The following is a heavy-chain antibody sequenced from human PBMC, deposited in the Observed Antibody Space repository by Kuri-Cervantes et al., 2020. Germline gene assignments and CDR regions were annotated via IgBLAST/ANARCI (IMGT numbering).Heavy chain of an antibody. D-gene: IGHD1-1*01. V-gene: IGHV4-31*03. Sequence: SETLSLTCTVSGDSISSGGYYWSWIRQHPGEGLEWIGYIQYTGSAFYNPSLKSRLTISVDTSKNQFSLKLSSVTAADTAMYYCARVTWSDMIYWGQGTLVTVSS. CDR1: GDSISSGGYY. J-gene: IGHJ4*02. CDR3: ARVTWSDMIY. CDR2: IQYTGSA.